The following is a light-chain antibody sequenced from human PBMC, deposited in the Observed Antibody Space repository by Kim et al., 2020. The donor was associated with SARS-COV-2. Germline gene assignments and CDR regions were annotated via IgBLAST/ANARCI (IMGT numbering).Light chain of an antibody. CDR2: KAS. V-gene: IGKV1-5*03. CDR1: QSISSW. Sequence: DIQMTQSPSTLSASVGDRVTITCRASQSISSWLAWYQQKPGKAPKLQIYKASSLESGVPSRFSGSGSGTEFTLTISSLQPDDFATYYCQHYNSYQYTFGQGNKLEI. J-gene: IGKJ2*01. CDR3: QHYNSYQYT.